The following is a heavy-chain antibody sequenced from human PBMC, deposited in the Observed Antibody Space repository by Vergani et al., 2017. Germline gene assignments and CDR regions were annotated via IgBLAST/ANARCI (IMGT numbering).Heavy chain of an antibody. V-gene: IGHV4-59*13. CDR3: ARVMYRDEASTGYRLEGMDI. CDR1: GGSFNTYY. CDR2: IYSTGST. J-gene: IGHJ6*02. Sequence: QVQLEESGPGLVKPSETLSLTCTVSGGSFNTYYWSWIRQSLGKGLEWIGYIYSTGSTNYSPSLNSRVTMSVDTSKNQFSLKLRSVTAADTAVYFCARVMYRDEASTGYRLEGMDIWGQGTTVTISS. D-gene: IGHD3-9*01.